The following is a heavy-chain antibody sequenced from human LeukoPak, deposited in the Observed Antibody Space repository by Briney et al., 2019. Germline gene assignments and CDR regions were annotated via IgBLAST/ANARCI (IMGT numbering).Heavy chain of an antibody. V-gene: IGHV4-34*01. CDR1: GGSFSGYY. CDR3: ATAVDVDTAMVYAFDI. D-gene: IGHD5-18*01. CDR2: INHSGST. Sequence: SETLSLTCAVYGGSFSGYYWSWIRQPPGKGLEWIGEINHSGSTNYNPSLTSRVTISVDTSKNQFSLKLSSVTAADTAVYYCATAVDVDTAMVYAFDIWGQGTMVTVSS. J-gene: IGHJ3*02.